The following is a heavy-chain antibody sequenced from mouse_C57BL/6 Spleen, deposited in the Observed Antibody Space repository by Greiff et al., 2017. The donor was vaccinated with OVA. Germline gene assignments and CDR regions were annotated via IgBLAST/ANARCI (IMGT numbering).Heavy chain of an antibody. Sequence: QVQLQQSGTELVKPGASVKLSCKASGYTFTSYWMHWVKQRPGQGLEWIGNINPSNGGTNYNEKFKSKATLTVDKSSSTAYMQLSSLTSEDSAVYYCAREEGYDYQFAYWGQGTLVTVSA. CDR3: AREEGYDYQFAY. D-gene: IGHD2-4*01. V-gene: IGHV1-53*01. J-gene: IGHJ3*01. CDR2: INPSNGGT. CDR1: GYTFTSYW.